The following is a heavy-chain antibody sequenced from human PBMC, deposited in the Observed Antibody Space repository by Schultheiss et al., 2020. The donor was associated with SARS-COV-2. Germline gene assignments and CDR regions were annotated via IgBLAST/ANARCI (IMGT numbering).Heavy chain of an antibody. Sequence: GESLKISCAASGFTFSSYAMSWVRQAPGKGLEWVSAISGSGGSTYYPGSVKGRFTISRENAKNTLYLQMNSLRAEDTAVYYCARAASVGSSRGYYMDVWGKGTTVTVSS. J-gene: IGHJ6*03. CDR3: ARAASVGSSRGYYMDV. CDR2: ISGSGGST. D-gene: IGHD6-6*01. V-gene: IGHV3-23*01. CDR1: GFTFSSYA.